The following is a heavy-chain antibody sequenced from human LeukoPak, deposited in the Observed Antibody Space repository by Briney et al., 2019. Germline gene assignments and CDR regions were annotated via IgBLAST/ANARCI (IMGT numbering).Heavy chain of an antibody. J-gene: IGHJ4*02. Sequence: ASVKVSCKASGYTFTSYGISWVRQAPGQGLEWMGWISAYNGNTNYAQKLQGRVTMTTDTSTSTAYMELRSLRSDDTAAYYCARGITIFQAHGLGYWGQGTLVTVSS. CDR1: GYTFTSYG. V-gene: IGHV1-18*01. CDR2: ISAYNGNT. D-gene: IGHD3-3*01. CDR3: ARGITIFQAHGLGY.